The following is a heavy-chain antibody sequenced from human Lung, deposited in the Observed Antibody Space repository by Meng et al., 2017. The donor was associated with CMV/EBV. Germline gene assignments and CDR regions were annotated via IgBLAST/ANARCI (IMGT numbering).Heavy chain of an antibody. D-gene: IGHD6-6*01. CDR1: GSSFTSYW. CDR3: ARGVYSSSSNWFDP. V-gene: IGHV5-51*01. Sequence: GGSXRLXCKGSGSSFTSYWIGWVRQMPGKGLEWMGIIYPGDSDTRYSPSFQGQVTISADKSISTAYLQWSSLKASDTAMYYCARGVYSSSSNWFDPWGQGNXVTVSS. CDR2: IYPGDSDT. J-gene: IGHJ5*02.